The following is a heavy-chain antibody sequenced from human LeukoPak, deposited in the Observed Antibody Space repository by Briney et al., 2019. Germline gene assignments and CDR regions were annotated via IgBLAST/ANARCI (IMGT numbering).Heavy chain of an antibody. CDR1: GLTFSSYA. CDR2: ISGNGATT. D-gene: IGHD5-12*01. Sequence: GGSLRLSCAASGLTFSSYAMSWVRQAPGKGLEWVSTISGNGATTYYADSVKGRFTISRDNSKSTPYMQMNSLRAEDTAVYYCAKRGVATIPDYWGQGTLVTVSS. CDR3: AKRGVATIPDY. V-gene: IGHV3-23*01. J-gene: IGHJ4*02.